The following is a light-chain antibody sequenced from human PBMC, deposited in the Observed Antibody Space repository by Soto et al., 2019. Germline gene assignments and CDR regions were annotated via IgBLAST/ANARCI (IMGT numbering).Light chain of an antibody. Sequence: DIQTTQSPPSLSASVGDRVTITCRASQGIDNYLAWYQQKPGKVPKLLIYGASTLQSGVPSRFSGSGSGTDFTLTISSLRPEDFATYYCQKYNRAPRTFGPGTRVEIK. CDR2: GAS. CDR1: QGIDNY. J-gene: IGKJ1*01. V-gene: IGKV1-27*01. CDR3: QKYNRAPRT.